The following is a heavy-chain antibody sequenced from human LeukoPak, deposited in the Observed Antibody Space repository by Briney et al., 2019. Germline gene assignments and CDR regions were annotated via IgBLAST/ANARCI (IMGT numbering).Heavy chain of an antibody. J-gene: IGHJ3*02. D-gene: IGHD3-10*01. CDR2: ISWNSGSI. V-gene: IGHV3-9*01. Sequence: GGSLRLSCAASGFTFDDYAMHWVRQAPGKGLEWVSGISWNSGSIGYADSVKGRFTISRDNAKNSLYLQMNSLRAEDTAVYYCARDLGIQGHAFDIWGQGTMVTVSS. CDR3: ARDLGIQGHAFDI. CDR1: GFTFDDYA.